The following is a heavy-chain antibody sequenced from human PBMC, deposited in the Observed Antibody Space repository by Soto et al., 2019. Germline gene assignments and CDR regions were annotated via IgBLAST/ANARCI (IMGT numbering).Heavy chain of an antibody. J-gene: IGHJ4*02. CDR3: ARESEDLTSNFDY. CDR2: IFRTGNT. CDR1: GFTIRSTY. Sequence: GGSLRLSCAVSGFTIRSTYFSWVRQAPGKGLEWVSVIFRTGNTFYTDSVKGRFTISRDNAKNSLYLEMNSLRAEDTAVYYCARESEDLTSNFDYWGQGTLVTVSS. V-gene: IGHV3-66*01.